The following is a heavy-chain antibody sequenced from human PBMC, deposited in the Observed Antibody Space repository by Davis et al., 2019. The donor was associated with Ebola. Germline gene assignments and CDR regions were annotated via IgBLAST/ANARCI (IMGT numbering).Heavy chain of an antibody. J-gene: IGHJ4*02. CDR3: ARGWLRTGFDS. CDR1: GDSVAGGSGG. Sequence: HSQTLSLTCAISGDSVAGGSGGWNWIRQSPSRGLEWLGRTYYSSKWYNGYAESVKSRINISPDTAKNQFSLQLNSVTPEDTAVYYCARGWLRTGFDSWGQGAPVTVSS. D-gene: IGHD5-24*01. CDR2: TYYSSKWYN. V-gene: IGHV6-1*01.